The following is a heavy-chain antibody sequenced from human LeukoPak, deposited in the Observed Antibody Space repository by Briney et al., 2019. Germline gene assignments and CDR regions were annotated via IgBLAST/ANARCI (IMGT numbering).Heavy chain of an antibody. CDR2: IKSKIDGGTT. CDR3: TTDPASIRLEDFSLTY. CDR1: GLTFTDVG. J-gene: IGHJ4*02. Sequence: PGGSLRLSCAVSGLTFTDVGMTWVRQAPGKGLEWGGRIKSKIDGGTTDYATAVKGRFTISTDDSKNTLYLHMNNLKTEDTGVYYCTTDPASIRLEDFSLTYWGQGTLVTVSS. V-gene: IGHV3-15*01. D-gene: IGHD3-16*02.